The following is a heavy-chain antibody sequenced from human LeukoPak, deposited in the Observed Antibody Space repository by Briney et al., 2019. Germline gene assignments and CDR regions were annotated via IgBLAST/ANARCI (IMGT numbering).Heavy chain of an antibody. J-gene: IGHJ4*02. CDR2: ISSSSSTI. Sequence: GGSLRLSCAASGFTFSSYSMNWVRQAPGKGLEWVSYISSSSSTIYYADSVKGRFTISRDNAKNSLYLQMNSLRAEDTAVYYCARVWVGWHDPYFDYWGQGTLVTVSS. CDR3: ARVWVGWHDPYFDY. V-gene: IGHV3-48*01. D-gene: IGHD1-1*01. CDR1: GFTFSSYS.